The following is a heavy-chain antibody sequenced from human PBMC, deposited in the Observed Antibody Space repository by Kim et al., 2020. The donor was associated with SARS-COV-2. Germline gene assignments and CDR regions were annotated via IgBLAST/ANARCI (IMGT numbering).Heavy chain of an antibody. J-gene: IGHJ4*02. V-gene: IGHV3-21*01. Sequence: GGSLRLSCAASGFTFSSYSMNWVRQAPGKGLEWVSSISSSSSYIYYADSVKGRFTISRDNAKNSLYLQMNSLRAEDTAVYYCARVPRGYYYGSGSYMDYWGQGTLVTVSS. CDR3: ARVPRGYYYGSGSYMDY. CDR2: ISSSSSYI. CDR1: GFTFSSYS. D-gene: IGHD3-10*01.